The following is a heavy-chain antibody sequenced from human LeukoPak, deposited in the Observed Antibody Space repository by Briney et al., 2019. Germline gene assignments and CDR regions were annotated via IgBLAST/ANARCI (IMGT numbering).Heavy chain of an antibody. V-gene: IGHV4-39*07. CDR3: ARAFHYYDSSGYLQNWFDP. Sequence: SETLSLTCTVSGGSISSSSYYWGWIRQPPGKGLEWIGSIYYSGSTNYNPSLKSRVTISVDTSKNQFSLKLSSVTAADTAVYYCARAFHYYDSSGYLQNWFDPWGQGTLVTVSS. D-gene: IGHD3-22*01. CDR1: GGSISSSSYY. CDR2: IYYSGST. J-gene: IGHJ5*02.